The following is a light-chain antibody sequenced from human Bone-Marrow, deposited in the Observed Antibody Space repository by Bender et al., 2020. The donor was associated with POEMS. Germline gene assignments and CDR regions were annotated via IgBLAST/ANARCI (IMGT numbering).Light chain of an antibody. Sequence: SYELIQSPSVSVSPGQTATITCSGERLGDKYSSWYQQKPGQSPVLVIYHDKKRPSGIPERFSGSSSGNTATLTISGTQPLDEADYYCQAWEVFGGGTKLTVL. CDR2: HDK. J-gene: IGLJ2*01. CDR1: RLGDKY. V-gene: IGLV3-1*01. CDR3: QAWEV.